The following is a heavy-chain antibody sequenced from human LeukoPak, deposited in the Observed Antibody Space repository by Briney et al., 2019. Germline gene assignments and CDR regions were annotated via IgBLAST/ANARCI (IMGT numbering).Heavy chain of an antibody. D-gene: IGHD6-13*01. V-gene: IGHV3-7*01. CDR1: GFTFSSYW. CDR2: IKQDGSEK. CDR3: ARDRVRGSSSCLDV. Sequence: GGSLRLSCAASGFTFSSYWMSWVRQAPGKGLEWVANIKQDGSEKYYVDSVKGRFTISRDNAKNSLYLQMNSLRAEDTAVYYCARDRVRGSSSCLDVWGKGTTVTVSS. J-gene: IGHJ6*04.